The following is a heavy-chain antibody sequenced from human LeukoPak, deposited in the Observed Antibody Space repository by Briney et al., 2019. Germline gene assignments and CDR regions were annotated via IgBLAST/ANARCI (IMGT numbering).Heavy chain of an antibody. J-gene: IGHJ4*02. V-gene: IGHV1-69*04. CDR2: IIPILGIA. D-gene: IGHD1-26*01. Sequence: GASVKVSCKASGGTFSSYAISWVRQAPGQGLEWMGRIIPILGIANYAQKFQGRVTITADKSTSTAYMELSSLRSEDTAVYYCARAVGATPFDYWGQGTLVTVSS. CDR3: ARAVGATPFDY. CDR1: GGTFSSYA.